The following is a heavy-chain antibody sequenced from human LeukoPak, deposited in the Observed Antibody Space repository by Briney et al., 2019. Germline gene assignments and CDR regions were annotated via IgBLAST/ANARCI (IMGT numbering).Heavy chain of an antibody. CDR1: GFTFSDYY. J-gene: IGHJ6*03. CDR3: AKAPYCSGGSCYADYYYYYMDV. Sequence: GGSLRLSCAASGFTFSDYYMSWIRQAPGKGLEWVSYISSSGSTIYYADSVKGRFTISRDNSKNTLYLQMNSLRAEDTAVYYCAKAPYCSGGSCYADYYYYYMDVWGKGTTVTVSS. D-gene: IGHD2-15*01. V-gene: IGHV3-11*01. CDR2: ISSSGSTI.